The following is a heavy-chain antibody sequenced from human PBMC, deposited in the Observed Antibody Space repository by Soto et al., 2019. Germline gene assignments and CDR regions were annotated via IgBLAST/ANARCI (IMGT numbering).Heavy chain of an antibody. V-gene: IGHV1-8*01. CDR3: AREILGYCSSTSCYSGYYYYYYMDV. Sequence: QVQLVQSGAEVKKPGASVKVSCKASGYTFTSYDINWVRQATGQGLEWMGWMNPNSGNTGYAQKFQGRVTMTRNTSISTAYMELSSLRSEDTAVYYCAREILGYCSSTSCYSGYYYYYYMDVWGKGTTATVSS. CDR2: MNPNSGNT. J-gene: IGHJ6*03. CDR1: GYTFTSYD. D-gene: IGHD2-2*02.